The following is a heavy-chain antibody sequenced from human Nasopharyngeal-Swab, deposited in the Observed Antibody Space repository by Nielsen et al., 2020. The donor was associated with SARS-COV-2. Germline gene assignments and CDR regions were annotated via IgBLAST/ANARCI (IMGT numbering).Heavy chain of an antibody. J-gene: IGHJ4*02. Sequence: GGSLRLSCAASGFTFSSYAMSWVRQAPGKGLEWVSAISGSGGSTYHADPVKGRFTISRDNSKNTLYLQMNSLRAEDTAVYYCAKDLAYCGGDCYSGFDYWGQGTLVTVSS. CDR2: ISGSGGST. CDR1: GFTFSSYA. CDR3: AKDLAYCGGDCYSGFDY. V-gene: IGHV3-23*01. D-gene: IGHD2-21*02.